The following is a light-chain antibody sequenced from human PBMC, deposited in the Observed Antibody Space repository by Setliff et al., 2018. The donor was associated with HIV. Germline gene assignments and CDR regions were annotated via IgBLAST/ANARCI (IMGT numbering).Light chain of an antibody. CDR2: GVR. Sequence: QSALTQPASVSGSPGQSITISCTGTSSDVGGYNHVSWYQQHPGKAPRLIIYGVRNRPSGVSNRFYGSKSGNTASLIISGLQAEDEADYFCCSYAGSSPDVFGTGTKVTVL. V-gene: IGLV2-23*02. CDR1: SSDVGGYNH. J-gene: IGLJ1*01. CDR3: CSYAGSSPDV.